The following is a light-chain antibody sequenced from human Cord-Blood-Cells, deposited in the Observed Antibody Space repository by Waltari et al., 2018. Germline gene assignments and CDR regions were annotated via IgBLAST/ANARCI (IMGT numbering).Light chain of an antibody. J-gene: IGLJ2*01. V-gene: IGLV2-11*01. CDR2: DVS. CDR1: SSDVGGYNY. Sequence: QSALTQPRSVSGSPGQSVTISCTGTSSDVGGYNYVSWYQQHPGIAPKLMIYDVSKRPSGFPDRFSGSKSGNTASRTISGLQAEDEADYYCCSYAGSYTGVFGGGTKLTVL. CDR3: CSYAGSYTGV.